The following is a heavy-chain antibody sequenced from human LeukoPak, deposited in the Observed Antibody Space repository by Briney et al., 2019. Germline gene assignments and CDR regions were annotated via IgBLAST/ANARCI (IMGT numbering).Heavy chain of an antibody. Sequence: SETLSLTCTVSGYSISSGYYWNWIRQPAGKALEYIGRIYTSGSTSYNPSLENRVTISLDTSKNQLSLKLRSVTAADTAVYYCAREIEWFGVKEINYYYYYMDVWGKGTTVTISS. J-gene: IGHJ6*03. CDR3: AREIEWFGVKEINYYYYYMDV. D-gene: IGHD3-10*01. V-gene: IGHV4-61*02. CDR2: IYTSGST. CDR1: GYSISSGYY.